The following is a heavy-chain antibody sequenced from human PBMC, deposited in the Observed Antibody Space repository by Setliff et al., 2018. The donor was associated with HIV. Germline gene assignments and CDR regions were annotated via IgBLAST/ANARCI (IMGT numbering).Heavy chain of an antibody. J-gene: IGHJ4*02. CDR2: IYSGGSR. CDR3: ARDLNYYDSSGSPYFDY. Sequence: PGGSLRLSCAASGLTVSSNYITWVRQAPGKGLEWVSVIYSGGSRYYADSVKGRFTISRDNSKNTLYLQMNSLRAEDTAVYYCARDLNYYDSSGSPYFDYWGQGTLVTVSS. CDR1: GLTVSSNY. V-gene: IGHV3-66*01. D-gene: IGHD3-22*01.